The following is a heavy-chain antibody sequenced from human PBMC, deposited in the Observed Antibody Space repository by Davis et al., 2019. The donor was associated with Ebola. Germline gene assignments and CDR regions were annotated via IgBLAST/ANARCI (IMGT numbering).Heavy chain of an antibody. CDR1: GGSFSGYY. Sequence: MPSETLSLTCAVYGGSFSGYYWSWIRKPPGKGLEWVGEINHSGSTNYNASLKSRVTISVDTSQSQFSLKLRSVPAADTAVYYCARGKPLGHIVLLPAASNYGMDVWGQGTTVTVSS. CDR2: INHSGST. D-gene: IGHD2-2*01. CDR3: ARGKPLGHIVLLPAASNYGMDV. V-gene: IGHV4-34*01. J-gene: IGHJ6*02.